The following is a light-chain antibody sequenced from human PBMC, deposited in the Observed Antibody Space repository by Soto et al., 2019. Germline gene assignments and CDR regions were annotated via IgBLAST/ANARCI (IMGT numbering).Light chain of an antibody. J-gene: IGKJ2*01. CDR3: QQGYTTPRT. CDR1: QSITNY. Sequence: DLQMTQSPSSLSASVGDRVTITCRASQSITNYLNWYQQKPGKAPKLLIYAAATLQSGVPSRFSGSGSGTDFTLTISSLQPEDFATYYCQQGYTTPRTFGQGTKLEIK. CDR2: AAA. V-gene: IGKV1-39*01.